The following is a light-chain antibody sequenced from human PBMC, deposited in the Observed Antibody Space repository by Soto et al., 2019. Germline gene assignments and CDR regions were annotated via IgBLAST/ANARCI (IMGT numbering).Light chain of an antibody. Sequence: EIVLTQSPATLSVPPGERATLSCRASQSVATYLAWHQQKPGQAPRLLIYDASNRATGIPARFSGSGSGTDFTLTISSLEPEDSAVYYCQQRSSWPPITFGQGTRLEIK. CDR2: DAS. J-gene: IGKJ5*01. V-gene: IGKV3-11*01. CDR1: QSVATY. CDR3: QQRSSWPPIT.